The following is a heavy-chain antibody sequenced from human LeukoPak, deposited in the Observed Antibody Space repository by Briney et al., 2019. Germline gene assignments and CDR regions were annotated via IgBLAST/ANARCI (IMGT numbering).Heavy chain of an antibody. J-gene: IGHJ6*03. CDR3: ARDSVDFWSGYSRRYYYYYYMDV. CDR1: GFTFSSYA. CDR2: ISYDGSNK. V-gene: IGHV3-30*04. D-gene: IGHD3-3*01. Sequence: PGGSLRLSCAASGFTFSSYAMHWVRQAPGKGLEWVAVISYDGSNKYYADSVKGRFTISRDNSKNTLYLQMNSLRAEDTAVYYCARDSVDFWSGYSRRYYYYYYMDVWGKGTTVTVSS.